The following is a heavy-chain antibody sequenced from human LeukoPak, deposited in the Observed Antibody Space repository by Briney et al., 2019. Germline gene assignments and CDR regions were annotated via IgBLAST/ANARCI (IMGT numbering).Heavy chain of an antibody. CDR1: GFTFSSYW. CDR2: IKQDGREK. J-gene: IGHJ3*02. D-gene: IGHD3-10*01. Sequence: GGSLRLSCAASGFTFSSYWMSWVRQAPGKGLEWVANIKQDGREKYYVDSVKGRFTISRDNAKNSLYLQIHSLRAEDTAVYYCATESRGGQVAFDIWGQGTMVTVSS. V-gene: IGHV3-7*01. CDR3: ATESRGGQVAFDI.